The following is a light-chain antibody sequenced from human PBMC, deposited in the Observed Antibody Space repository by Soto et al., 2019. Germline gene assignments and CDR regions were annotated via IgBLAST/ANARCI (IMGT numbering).Light chain of an antibody. CDR1: QSVLYSSNNKNY. CDR2: WAS. CDR3: QQYYSTSR. V-gene: IGKV4-1*01. J-gene: IGKJ4*01. Sequence: DIVMTQSPDSLAVSLGERATINCKSSQSVLYSSNNKNYLAWHQQKPGQPPKLLIYWASTRESGVPDRFSGSGSGTDFTLTISSLQAEDVAVYYCQQYYSTSRFGGGTKVEIK.